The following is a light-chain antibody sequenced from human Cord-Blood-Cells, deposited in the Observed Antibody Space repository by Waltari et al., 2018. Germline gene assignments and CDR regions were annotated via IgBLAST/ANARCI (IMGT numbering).Light chain of an antibody. CDR1: QSVLYSSNNKNY. CDR2: WAS. CDR3: QQYYSTPWT. Sequence: DIVMTQSPDSLVVSLGERATIHCKFRQSVLYSSNNKNYLAWYQQKPGQPPKLLIYWASTRESGVPDRFSGSGSGTDFTLTISSLQAEDVAVYYCQQYYSTPWTFGQGTKVEIK. J-gene: IGKJ1*01. V-gene: IGKV4-1*01.